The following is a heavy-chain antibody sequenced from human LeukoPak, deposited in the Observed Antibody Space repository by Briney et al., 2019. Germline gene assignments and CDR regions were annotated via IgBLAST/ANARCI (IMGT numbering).Heavy chain of an antibody. Sequence: GRSLRLSCAASGFTFSSYAMHWVRQAPGKGLEWVAVISYDGSNKYYADSVKGRFTISRDNSKNTLYLQMNSLRAEDTAVYYCARGGWIQLWLPSDYWGQGTLVTVSS. D-gene: IGHD5-18*01. CDR3: ARGGWIQLWLPSDY. CDR1: GFTFSSYA. V-gene: IGHV3-30*04. J-gene: IGHJ4*02. CDR2: ISYDGSNK.